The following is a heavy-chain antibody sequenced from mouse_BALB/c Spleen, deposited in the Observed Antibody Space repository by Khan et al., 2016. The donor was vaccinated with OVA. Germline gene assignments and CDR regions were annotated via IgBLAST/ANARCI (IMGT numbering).Heavy chain of an antibody. CDR3: ARRGAARATWGYFDY. CDR1: GYTFTNYW. V-gene: IGHV1-63*02. Sequence: QVQLQQSGAELVRPGTSVKMSCKAAGYTFTNYWIGWVKQRPGHGLEWIGDTYPGGGYTNYNEKFKGKATLTADTSSSTAYMQLSGLTSEDSAIYDCARRGAARATWGYFDYWGQGTTLTVSS. CDR2: TYPGGGYT. D-gene: IGHD3-1*01. J-gene: IGHJ2*01.